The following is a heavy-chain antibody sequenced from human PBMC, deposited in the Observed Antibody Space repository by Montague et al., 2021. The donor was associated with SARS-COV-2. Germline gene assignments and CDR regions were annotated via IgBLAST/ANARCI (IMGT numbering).Heavy chain of an antibody. D-gene: IGHD3-9*01. J-gene: IGHJ4*02. CDR2: IHTSGST. CDR1: GGSISSYY. Sequence: SETLSLTCTVSGGSISSYYWSWIRQSAGKGLEWIGRIHTSGSTDYNPSLNSRVTMSVDTSKNQFSLRLSSVTAADTAVYYCARLPYILPGYAYFDFWGQGSLVIVSS. V-gene: IGHV4-4*07. CDR3: ARLPYILPGYAYFDF.